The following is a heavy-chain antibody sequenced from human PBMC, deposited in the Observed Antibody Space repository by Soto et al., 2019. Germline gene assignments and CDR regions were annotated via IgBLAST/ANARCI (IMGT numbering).Heavy chain of an antibody. Sequence: QVQLQESGPGLVKPSETLSLTCTVSGGSISSYYWSWIRQPPGKGLEWIGYIYYSGSTNYNPSLKSRVTISVDTSKNQFSLKLSSVTAADTAVYYCARGKVGAKFDPWGQGTLVTVSS. D-gene: IGHD1-26*01. CDR1: GGSISSYY. V-gene: IGHV4-59*01. CDR2: IYYSGST. J-gene: IGHJ5*02. CDR3: ARGKVGAKFDP.